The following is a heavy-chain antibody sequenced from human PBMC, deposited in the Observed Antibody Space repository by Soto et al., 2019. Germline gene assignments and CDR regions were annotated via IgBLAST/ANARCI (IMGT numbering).Heavy chain of an antibody. Sequence: ASVKVSCKASGYTFTSYGISWVRQAPGQGLEWMGWISAYNGNTNYAQKLQGRVTMTTDTSTSTAYMELRSLRSDDTAVYYCARRGYSGYDPNYFDYLGQGTLVTVSS. CDR2: ISAYNGNT. D-gene: IGHD5-12*01. J-gene: IGHJ4*02. CDR1: GYTFTSYG. CDR3: ARRGYSGYDPNYFDY. V-gene: IGHV1-18*01.